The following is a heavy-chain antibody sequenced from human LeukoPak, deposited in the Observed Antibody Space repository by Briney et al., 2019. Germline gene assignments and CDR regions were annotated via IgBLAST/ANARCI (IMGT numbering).Heavy chain of an antibody. J-gene: IGHJ5*02. CDR1: GYTFTGYF. CDR3: AADREWGEPPP. D-gene: IGHD3-3*01. V-gene: IGHV1-2*02. CDR2: INPNSGGT. Sequence: GASVKVSCKASGYTFTGYFMHWVRQAPGQGLEWMGWINPNSGGTNYAQKFQGRVTMTRDTSISTAYMELSSLRSEDTAVYYCAADREWGEPPPWGQGTLVTVPS.